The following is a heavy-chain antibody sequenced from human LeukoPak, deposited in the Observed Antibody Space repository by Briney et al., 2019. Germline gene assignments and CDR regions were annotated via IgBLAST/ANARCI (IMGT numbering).Heavy chain of an antibody. CDR2: IRNKHYGGTQ. Sequence: PGGSLRLSCTGSGFTFSDYCLTWVRQAPGKGLEWVTFIRNKHYGGTQAYAASVQGRFTISRDDSKSIGFLQMNRLQIDDAPVYYSVIDERGTNDGYFDYWGQGTLVTVSS. CDR3: VIDERGTNDGYFDY. V-gene: IGHV3-49*04. D-gene: IGHD1-14*01. CDR1: GFTFSDYC. J-gene: IGHJ4*02.